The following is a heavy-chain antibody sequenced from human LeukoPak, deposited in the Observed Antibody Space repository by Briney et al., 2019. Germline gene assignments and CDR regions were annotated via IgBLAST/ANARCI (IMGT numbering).Heavy chain of an antibody. V-gene: IGHV3-23*01. Sequence: GGSLRLSCAASGFTFSSYAMNWVRQAPGKGLEWVSAISGSGSTYYADSVKGRFTISRDNSKNTLYLQMNSLRAEDTAVYYCARDYTGYFPWGQGTLVIVSS. CDR1: GFTFSSYA. CDR3: ARDYTGYFP. D-gene: IGHD3-9*01. CDR2: ISGSGST. J-gene: IGHJ5*02.